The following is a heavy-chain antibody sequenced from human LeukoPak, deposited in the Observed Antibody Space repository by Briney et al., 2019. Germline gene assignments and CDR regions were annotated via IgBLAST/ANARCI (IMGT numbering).Heavy chain of an antibody. V-gene: IGHV1-46*01. Sequence: ASVKVSCKASGYTFTSYYMHWMRQAPGQGLEWMGIVNPSGGSTSYAQKFQGRVTMTRDTSTSTVYMELSSPRSEDTAVYYCGVTPSARGMDVWGQGTTVTVSS. J-gene: IGHJ6*02. D-gene: IGHD2-21*02. CDR1: GYTFTSYY. CDR2: VNPSGGST. CDR3: GVTPSARGMDV.